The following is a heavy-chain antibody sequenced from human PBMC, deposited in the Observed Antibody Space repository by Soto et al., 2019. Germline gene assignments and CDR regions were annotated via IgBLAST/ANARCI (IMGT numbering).Heavy chain of an antibody. D-gene: IGHD3-10*01. CDR3: TRDALLWFGELRAYYYYGMDV. V-gene: IGHV3-49*03. CDR2: IRSKAYGGTT. CDR1: GFTFGDYA. Sequence: GGSLRLSCTASGFTFGDYAMSWFRRAPGKGLEWVGFIRSKAYGGTTEYAASVKGRFTISRDDSKSIAYLQMNSLKTEDTAVYYCTRDALLWFGELRAYYYYGMDVWGQGTTVTVSS. J-gene: IGHJ6*02.